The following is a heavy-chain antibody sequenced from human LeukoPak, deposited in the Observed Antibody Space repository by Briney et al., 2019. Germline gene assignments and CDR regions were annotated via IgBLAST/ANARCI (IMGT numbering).Heavy chain of an antibody. Sequence: GSLRLSFAASGFTFSGSAMHWVRQAFGEGLEWVGRIRSKANSYATAYAASVKGRFTISRDDSKNTAYLQMNSLKTEDTAVYYCARRDGEIDYWGQGTLVTVSS. V-gene: IGHV3-73*01. CDR1: GFTFSGSA. D-gene: IGHD4-17*01. CDR3: ARRDGEIDY. CDR2: IRSKANSYAT. J-gene: IGHJ4*02.